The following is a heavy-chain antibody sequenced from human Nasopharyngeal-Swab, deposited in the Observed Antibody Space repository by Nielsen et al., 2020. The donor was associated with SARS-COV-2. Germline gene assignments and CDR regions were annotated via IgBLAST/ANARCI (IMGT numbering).Heavy chain of an antibody. J-gene: IGHJ6*03. D-gene: IGHD3-9*01. CDR2: INHSGST. V-gene: IGHV4-34*01. CDR3: ARVTGYYCYYMDV. Sequence: WMRQSPGKGLEWIGEINHSGSTNYNPSLKSRVTISVDTSKNQFSLKLSSVTAADTAVYYCARVTGYYCYYMDVWGKGTTVTVSS.